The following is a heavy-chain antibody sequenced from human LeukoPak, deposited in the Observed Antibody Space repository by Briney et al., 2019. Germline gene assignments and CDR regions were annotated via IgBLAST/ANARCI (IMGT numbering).Heavy chain of an antibody. J-gene: IGHJ4*02. CDR3: ARGSGYSSGWYYLDY. D-gene: IGHD6-19*01. Sequence: GGSLRLSCAASGFTFSSYSMNWVRQAPGKGLEWVSSISSSSSYIYYADSVKGRFTISRDNAKNSLYLQMNSLRAEDTAVYYCARGSGYSSGWYYLDYWGQGTLVTVSS. V-gene: IGHV3-21*01. CDR1: GFTFSSYS. CDR2: ISSSSSYI.